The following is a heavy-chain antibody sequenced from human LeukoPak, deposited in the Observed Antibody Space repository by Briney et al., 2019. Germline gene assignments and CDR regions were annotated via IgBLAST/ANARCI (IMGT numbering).Heavy chain of an antibody. Sequence: SETLSLTCTVSGGSISSYCWSWVRQPPGKGLEWIGYIYTSGSTGYNHSLKSRVTMSVDTSKNQLSMELRFLTAADTAVYFCATSYDAKTAPYDLWGQGTLVTVSS. CDR2: IYTSGST. V-gene: IGHV4-4*09. D-gene: IGHD3-3*01. CDR1: GGSISSYC. CDR3: ATSYDAKTAPYDL. J-gene: IGHJ5*02.